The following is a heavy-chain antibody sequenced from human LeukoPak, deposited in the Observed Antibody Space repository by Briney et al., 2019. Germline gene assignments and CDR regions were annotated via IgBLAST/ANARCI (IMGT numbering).Heavy chain of an antibody. J-gene: IGHJ4*02. D-gene: IGHD3-16*01. V-gene: IGHV3-7*03. CDR3: AKVTGGDMITYGGLDY. Sequence: GGSLRLSCAASGFTFGSYWMTWVRQAPGKGLEWVANIKEDGSQKYYVDSVKGRFSISRDNAKNSLYLQMHSLRAEDTAIYYCAKVTGGDMITYGGLDYWGQGTLVTVSS. CDR2: IKEDGSQK. CDR1: GFTFGSYW.